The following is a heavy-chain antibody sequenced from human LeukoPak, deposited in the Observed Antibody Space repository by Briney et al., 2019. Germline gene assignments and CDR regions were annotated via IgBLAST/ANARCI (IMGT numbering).Heavy chain of an antibody. CDR1: GASVTSTNYF. D-gene: IGHD4-23*01. Sequence: SETLSLTCTVSGASVTSTNYFWACIRQPPGKELEWIGTIHYSGTTYYNPSLESRLTISVDTSKKQFSLRLNSVTAADTSVYFCARRDYDDNPPWHWGPGTLVTVSS. CDR3: ARRDYDDNPPWH. CDR2: IHYSGTT. V-gene: IGHV4-39*01. J-gene: IGHJ4*02.